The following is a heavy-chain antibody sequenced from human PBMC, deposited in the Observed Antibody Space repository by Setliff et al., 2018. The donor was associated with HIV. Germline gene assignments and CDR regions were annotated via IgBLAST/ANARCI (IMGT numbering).Heavy chain of an antibody. CDR1: GFTFDDHI. J-gene: IGHJ3*02. CDR2: ISENGGRA. D-gene: IGHD2-15*01. Sequence: GGSLRLSCVGTGFTFDDHIMHWVRQVPGRGLEWVSLISENGGRANYADSVKGRFTISRDNAKSTVYLQMGSLSADDTAVYYCARGGFNHAFDIWGQGTMVTVSS. CDR3: ARGGFNHAFDI. V-gene: IGHV3-43*01.